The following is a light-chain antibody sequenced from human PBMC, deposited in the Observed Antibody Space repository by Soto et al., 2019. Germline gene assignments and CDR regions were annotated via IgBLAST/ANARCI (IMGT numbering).Light chain of an antibody. J-gene: IGKJ4*01. CDR1: QSVSSY. CDR2: DTS. Sequence: IVLTQSPATLSLSPGERATLSCRASQSVSSYLAWYQQQPGQAPRLVIYDTSYRAPGIPDRFSGSGSATDFTLTISSLEPEDFAVYYCQQSSKFPTFGGGTKVEIK. V-gene: IGKV3-11*01. CDR3: QQSSKFPT.